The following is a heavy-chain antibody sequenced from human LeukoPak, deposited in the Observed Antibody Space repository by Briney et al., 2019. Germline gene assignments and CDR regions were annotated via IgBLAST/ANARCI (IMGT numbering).Heavy chain of an antibody. D-gene: IGHD6-13*01. CDR1: GFTFSSHF. CDR2: IGSRGSFI. V-gene: IGHV3-21*01. Sequence: PGGSLRLSCAASGFTFSSHFVNWVRQAPGRGLEWVSSIGSRGSFIYYADSVKGRFTISRDNDKNSLYLQMDSLTAEDTAIYYCARERYSTIQNDGLDIWGQGTVVTVSS. CDR3: ARERYSTIQNDGLDI. J-gene: IGHJ3*02.